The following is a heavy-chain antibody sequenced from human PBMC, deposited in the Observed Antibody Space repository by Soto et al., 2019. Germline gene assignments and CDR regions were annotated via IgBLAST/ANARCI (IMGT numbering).Heavy chain of an antibody. D-gene: IGHD6-19*01. CDR3: ASLGGSGWANFDY. CDR1: GSTFSSYG. Sequence: GSLRLSCAASGSTFSSYGMHWVRQAPDKGLEWVEVIWYDGSNKYYADSVKGRFTISRDNSKNTLYLQMNSLRAEDMAVYYCASLGGSGWANFDYWGQGTLVTVSS. J-gene: IGHJ4*02. CDR2: IWYDGSNK. V-gene: IGHV3-33*01.